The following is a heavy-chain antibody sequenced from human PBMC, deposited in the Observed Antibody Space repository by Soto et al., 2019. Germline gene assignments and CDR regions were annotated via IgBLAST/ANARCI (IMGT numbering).Heavy chain of an antibody. J-gene: IGHJ4*02. CDR3: ARGRGVPYTADKDYFDY. CDR2: ISYDGSNK. D-gene: IGHD5-18*01. CDR1: GFTFSSYA. V-gene: IGHV3-30-3*01. Sequence: GGSLRLSCAASGFTFSSYAMHWVRQAPGKGLEWVAVISYDGSNKYYADSVKGRFTISRDNSKNTLYLQMNSLRAEDTAVYYCARGRGVPYTADKDYFDYWGQGTLVTVSS.